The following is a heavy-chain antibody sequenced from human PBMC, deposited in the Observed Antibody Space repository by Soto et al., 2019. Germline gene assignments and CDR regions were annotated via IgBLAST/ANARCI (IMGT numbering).Heavy chain of an antibody. D-gene: IGHD1-7*01. CDR3: ARMNKTNWNYDF. CDR2: ISGTFSYT. Sequence: GGSLRLSCAASGFTFSDFYIIWIRQAPVNGLEFVSYISGTFSYTTYADSVKGRFTISRYNPKNSLFLQMSSLRAYDTAVYYCARMNKTNWNYDFWGQGALVTVSS. CDR1: GFTFSDFY. V-gene: IGHV3-11*06. J-gene: IGHJ4*02.